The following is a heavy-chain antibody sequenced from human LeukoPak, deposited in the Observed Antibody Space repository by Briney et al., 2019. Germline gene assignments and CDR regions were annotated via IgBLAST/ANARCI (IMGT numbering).Heavy chain of an antibody. V-gene: IGHV3-7*01. CDR2: MKQDGSAR. J-gene: IGHJ4*02. CDR3: ARDVVGSLDY. D-gene: IGHD2-15*01. Sequence: GGSLRLSCAGSGFSFSNYWMAWVRQAPGKGPEWVANMKQDGSARHYADSVKGRFTISRDNAQNSVYLQMNSLRAEDTAIYYCARDVVGSLDYWGLGTLVTVSS. CDR1: GFSFSNYW.